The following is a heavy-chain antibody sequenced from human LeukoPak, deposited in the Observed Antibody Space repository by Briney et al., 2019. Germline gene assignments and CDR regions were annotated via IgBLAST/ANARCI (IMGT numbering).Heavy chain of an antibody. D-gene: IGHD3-10*01. CDR3: ARNSGSPRSFDY. J-gene: IGHJ4*02. V-gene: IGHV3-66*02. CDR2: IYSGGST. Sequence: PGGSLRLSCAASGFTVSSNYMSWVRQAPGKGLEWVSVIYSGGSTYYADSVKGRFTISRDNSKNTLYLQMNSLRAEDTAVYYCARNSGSPRSFDYLGQGTLVTVSS. CDR1: GFTVSSNY.